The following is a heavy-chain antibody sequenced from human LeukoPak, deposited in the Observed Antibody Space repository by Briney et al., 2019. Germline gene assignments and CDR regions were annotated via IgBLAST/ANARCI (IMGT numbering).Heavy chain of an antibody. J-gene: IGHJ4*02. D-gene: IGHD6-13*01. Sequence: GGSLRLSCAASGFTFSSYEMNWVRQAPGKGLEWVSYISSSGSTIYYADSVKGRFTISRDNARNSLYLQMNSLRAEDTAVYYCAREDASSWDYWGQGILVTVSS. CDR1: GFTFSSYE. CDR3: AREDASSWDY. V-gene: IGHV3-48*03. CDR2: ISSSGSTI.